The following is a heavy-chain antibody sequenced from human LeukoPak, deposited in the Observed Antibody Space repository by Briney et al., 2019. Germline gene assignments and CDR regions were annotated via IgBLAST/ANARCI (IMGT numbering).Heavy chain of an antibody. D-gene: IGHD3-10*01. V-gene: IGHV3-23*01. Sequence: GGSLRLSCEASGFTSSNYAMSWARQAPGKGLEWVSTIIGSGGTTYYADSVKGRFTISRDNSKNTLSLQMNSLRAEDTAVYYCARVWYGELKVDVWGQGTTVTVSS. CDR3: ARVWYGELKVDV. CDR2: IIGSGGTT. CDR1: GFTSSNYA. J-gene: IGHJ6*02.